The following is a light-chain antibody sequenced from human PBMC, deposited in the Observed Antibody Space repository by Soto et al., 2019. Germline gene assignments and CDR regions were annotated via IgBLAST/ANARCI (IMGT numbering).Light chain of an antibody. CDR3: QKCGIAPFT. Sequence: IQLTQSPSSLSASVGDRVTITCRASQGISSYLAWYQQKPGKAPKLLIYAASTLQSGVPSRFSGSGSGTDFTLTISSLQPEDVATYYCQKCGIAPFTFGGGTKV. CDR2: AAS. V-gene: IGKV1-27*01. J-gene: IGKJ4*01. CDR1: QGISSY.